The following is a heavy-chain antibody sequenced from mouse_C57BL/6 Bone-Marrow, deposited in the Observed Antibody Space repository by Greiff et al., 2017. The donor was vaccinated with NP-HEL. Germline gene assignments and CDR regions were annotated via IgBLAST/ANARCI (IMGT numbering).Heavy chain of an antibody. V-gene: IGHV5-9*01. CDR1: GFTFSSYT. D-gene: IGHD2-3*01. J-gene: IGHJ3*01. CDR3: SRRTYDCYYLAWFAY. CDR2: ISGGGGNT. Sequence: DVKLVESGGGLVKPGGSLKLSCAASGFTFSSYTMSWVRQTPEKRLEWVATISGGGGNTYYPDSVKGRFTISRDNAKNTLYLQMSSLRSEDTALYYCSRRTYDCYYLAWFAYWGQGTLVTVSA.